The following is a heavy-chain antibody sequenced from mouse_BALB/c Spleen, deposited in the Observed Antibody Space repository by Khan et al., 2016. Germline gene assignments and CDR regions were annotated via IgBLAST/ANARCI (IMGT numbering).Heavy chain of an antibody. J-gene: IGHJ2*01. CDR3: AGVTTGDYFDD. V-gene: IGHV3-1*02. CDR2: IHYSGST. CDR1: GYSITSGYS. Sequence: EVQLQESGPDLVKPSQSLSLTCTVTGYSITSGYSWHWIRQFPGNKLEWMAYIHYSGSTYYNPSLTSRIPLTRDTSKHPFILKLNSVTTEDTATYYCAGVTTGDYFDDWGKGTTHTVSS. D-gene: IGHD2-2*01.